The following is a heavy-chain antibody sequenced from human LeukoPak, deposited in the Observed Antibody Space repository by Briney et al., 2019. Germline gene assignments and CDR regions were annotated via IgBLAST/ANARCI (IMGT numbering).Heavy chain of an antibody. Sequence: PGGSLRLSCAATGFRFSSSGMHWVRQAPGKGLEWVAYIRFDGDIKYYGEVVKGRFTISRNNAENKVSLQMNNLRAEDTAVYFCARSVSYMDVWGQGTTVTVSS. D-gene: IGHD4-17*01. CDR3: ARSVSYMDV. CDR1: GFRFSSSG. CDR2: IRFDGDIK. J-gene: IGHJ6*03. V-gene: IGHV3-33*08.